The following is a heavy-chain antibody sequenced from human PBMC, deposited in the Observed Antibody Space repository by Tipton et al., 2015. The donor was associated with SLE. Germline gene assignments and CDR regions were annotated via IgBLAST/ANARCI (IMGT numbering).Heavy chain of an antibody. D-gene: IGHD2-21*01. J-gene: IGHJ4*02. Sequence: LRLSCAVYGGSFTGYYWSWIRQPPGKGLEWIGQIYHSGSTKYNPSLKSRVTLSVDTSKNQFSLKLSSVTAADTAVYHCARGGYCGGDCYSGYYFDYWGQGTLVTVSS. CDR3: ARGGYCGGDCYSGYYFDY. CDR1: GGSFTGYY. V-gene: IGHV4-34*01. CDR2: IYHSGST.